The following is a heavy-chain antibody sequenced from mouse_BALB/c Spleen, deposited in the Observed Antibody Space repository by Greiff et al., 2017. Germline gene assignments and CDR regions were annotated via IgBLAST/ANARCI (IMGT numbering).Heavy chain of an antibody. V-gene: IGHV5-15*02. J-gene: IGHJ4*01. Sequence: EVQGVESGGGLVQPGGSRKLSCVASGFTFSDYGMAWVRQAPGKGPEWVAFISNLAYSIYYADTVTGRFTISRENAKNTLYLEMSSLRSEDTAMYYCARDKGRGSIMDYWGQGTSVTVSS. CDR2: ISNLAYSI. CDR1: GFTFSDYG. CDR3: ARDKGRGSIMDY. D-gene: IGHD1-1*01.